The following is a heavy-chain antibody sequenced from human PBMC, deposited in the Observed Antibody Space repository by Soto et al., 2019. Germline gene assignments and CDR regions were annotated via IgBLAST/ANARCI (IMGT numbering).Heavy chain of an antibody. J-gene: IGHJ5*02. CDR1: DGSISSGGYF. D-gene: IGHD3-10*01. Sequence: QVQLQESGPGLVKPSQTLSLTCTVSDGSISSGGYFWSWIRQPPGKGLEWIGYISYSESTYYNPSLERRVTISVDTSKNQFSLKLSSVTAADTAVYYWARGLAPLAAMVGGAGGFNWFAPWGQGTLVTVSS. CDR3: ARGLAPLAAMVGGAGGFNWFAP. CDR2: ISYSEST. V-gene: IGHV4-31*03.